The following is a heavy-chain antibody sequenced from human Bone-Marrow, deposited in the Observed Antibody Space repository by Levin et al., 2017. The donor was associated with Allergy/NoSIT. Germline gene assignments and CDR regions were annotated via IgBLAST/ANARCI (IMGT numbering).Heavy chain of an antibody. CDR1: GFSFSEYP. CDR3: ARSARRFCRTTGCYVADGLDL. D-gene: IGHD2-2*01. Sequence: GESLKISCVASGFSFSEYPMHWVRQVPGKGLEWLAVISFDGSDENTLDSVKGRFAVSRDNSNSTLFVQMNSLRFEDTAVYYCARSARRFCRTTGCYVADGLDLWGQGTTVIVSS. CDR2: ISFDGSDE. J-gene: IGHJ6*02. V-gene: IGHV3-30*09.